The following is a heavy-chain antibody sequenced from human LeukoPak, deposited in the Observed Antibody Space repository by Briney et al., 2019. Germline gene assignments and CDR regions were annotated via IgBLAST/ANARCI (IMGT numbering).Heavy chain of an antibody. V-gene: IGHV3-21*01. CDR2: ISSSSSYI. J-gene: IGHJ4*02. CDR3: ARDLGPYPGGSFDY. CDR1: GFTFSSYS. Sequence: GGSLRLSCAVSGFTFSSYSMNWVRQAPGKGLEWVSSISSSSSYIYYADSVKGRFTISRDNAKNSLYLQMNSLRAEDTAVYYCARDLGPYPGGSFDYWGQGTLVTVSS.